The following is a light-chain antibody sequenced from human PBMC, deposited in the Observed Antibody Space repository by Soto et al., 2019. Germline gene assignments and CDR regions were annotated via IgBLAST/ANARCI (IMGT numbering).Light chain of an antibody. Sequence: QSALTQPASVSGSPGQSITISCTGTSSDVGGYNYVSWYQQHPGKAPKLLIYEVSNRPSGVSNRFSVSKSGNTASLTISGLQAEDEAAYYCSSYTSGSRSYVFGTGTQVTVL. CDR2: EVS. CDR3: SSYTSGSRSYV. CDR1: SSDVGGYNY. J-gene: IGLJ1*01. V-gene: IGLV2-14*01.